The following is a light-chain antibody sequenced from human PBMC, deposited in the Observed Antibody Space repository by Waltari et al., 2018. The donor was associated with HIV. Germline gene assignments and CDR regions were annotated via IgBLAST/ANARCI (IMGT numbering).Light chain of an antibody. J-gene: IGLJ2*01. CDR1: SPNLGAGYD. Sequence: QFVLTQPPSVSGAPGQRVTLSCTGTSPNLGAGYDVHWYQQIPGRAPTLRIYGNNNRPSGVPDRFSGSKSGTSASLAITGLQAEDEADYYCQSYDSSLSGSGVVFGGGTKLTVL. V-gene: IGLV1-40*01. CDR3: QSYDSSLSGSGVV. CDR2: GNN.